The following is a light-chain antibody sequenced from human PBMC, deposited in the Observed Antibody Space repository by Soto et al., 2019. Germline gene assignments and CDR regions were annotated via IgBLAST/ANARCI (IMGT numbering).Light chain of an antibody. J-gene: IGKJ1*01. CDR1: QSVSSSY. V-gene: IGKV3-20*01. CDR3: QQYGSSPGT. Sequence: EIVLTQSPATLSLSPGERATLSCRASQSVSSSYLAWYQQNPGQAPRLLIYGASSRATGIPDRFSGSGSGTDFTITISRLEPEDFAVYYCQQYGSSPGTFGQGTKVEIK. CDR2: GAS.